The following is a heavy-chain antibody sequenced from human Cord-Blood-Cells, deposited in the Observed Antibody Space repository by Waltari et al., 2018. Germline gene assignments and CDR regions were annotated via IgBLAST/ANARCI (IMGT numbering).Heavy chain of an antibody. V-gene: IGHV3-23*01. CDR2: ISGSGGSI. CDR3: AKGEGGMTTVTTFDY. D-gene: IGHD4-17*01. J-gene: IGHJ4*02. CDR1: YA. Sequence: YAMSWVRQAPGKGLEWVSAISGSGGSIYYADSVKGRFTISRDNSKNTLYLQMNSLRAEDTAVYYCAKGEGGMTTVTTFDYWGQGTLVTVSS.